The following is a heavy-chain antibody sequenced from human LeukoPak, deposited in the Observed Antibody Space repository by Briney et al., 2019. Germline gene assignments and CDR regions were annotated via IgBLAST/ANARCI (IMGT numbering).Heavy chain of an antibody. D-gene: IGHD4-11*01. CDR1: GGSISSSDW. CDR3: ARRTTVTIPFGY. V-gene: IGHV4-4*02. J-gene: IGHJ4*02. Sequence: SGTLSLTCAVSGGSISSSDWWSWVRQPPGKGLEWIGEVYHSGSTKHNPSLMSRVTMSVDKSKNQFSLRLSSVTAADTAVYYCARRTTVTIPFGYWGQGTLVTVSS. CDR2: VYHSGST.